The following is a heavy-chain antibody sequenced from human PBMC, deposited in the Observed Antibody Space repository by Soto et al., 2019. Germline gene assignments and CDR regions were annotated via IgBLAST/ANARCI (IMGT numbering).Heavy chain of an antibody. CDR1: GGSISSGGYY. Sequence: QVQLQESGPGLVKPSQTLSLTCTVSGGSISSGGYYWSWIRQHPGKGLEWIGYIYSSGSTFYNPSLKSRVTIPVDTSKNQFSLNLNSVTAADTAVYYCARVLWSTVSPTRDSWFAPWGQGALVTVSS. CDR2: IYSSGST. V-gene: IGHV4-31*03. CDR3: ARVLWSTVSPTRDSWFAP. D-gene: IGHD4-17*01. J-gene: IGHJ5*02.